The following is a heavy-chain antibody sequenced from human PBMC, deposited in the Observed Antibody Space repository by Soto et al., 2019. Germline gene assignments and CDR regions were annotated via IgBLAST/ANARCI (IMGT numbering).Heavy chain of an antibody. V-gene: IGHV1-18*01. CDR1: GYIFVNYG. J-gene: IGHJ6*02. CDR3: ARGVAAANYGMDV. D-gene: IGHD6-13*01. Sequence: ASVKVSCKASGYIFVNYGIAWVRQAPGQGLEWMGWISPYTGNTHSATQVQGRLTMTTDTSKNQFSLKLSSVTAADTAVYYCARGVAAANYGMDVWGQGTTVTVSS. CDR2: ISPYTGNT.